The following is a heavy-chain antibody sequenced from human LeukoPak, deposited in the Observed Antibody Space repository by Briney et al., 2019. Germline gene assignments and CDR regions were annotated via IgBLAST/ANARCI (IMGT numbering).Heavy chain of an antibody. CDR1: GFTFSSYA. J-gene: IGHJ3*02. D-gene: IGHD3-22*01. Sequence: PGRSLRLSCAASGFTFSSYAMHWVRQAPGKGLEWVAVISYDGSNKYYADSVKGRFTISRDNSKNTLYLQMNSLRAEDTAVYYCARDGIVYDSSGLDAFDIWGQGTMVTVSS. CDR3: ARDGIVYDSSGLDAFDI. V-gene: IGHV3-30*04. CDR2: ISYDGSNK.